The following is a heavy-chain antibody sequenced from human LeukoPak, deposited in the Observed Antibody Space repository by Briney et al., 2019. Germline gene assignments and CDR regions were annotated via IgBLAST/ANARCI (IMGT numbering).Heavy chain of an antibody. J-gene: IGHJ5*02. CDR1: GYSFNSYW. CDR2: IYPGDSDT. Sequence: GESLKISCKGSGYSFNSYWIGWVRQMPGKGLEWMGIIYPGDSDTRYSPSFQGQVTISADKSISTAYLQWSSLKASDTAMYYCARSKVYCSSTSCPRGSWFDPWGQGTLVTVSS. CDR3: ARSKVYCSSTSCPRGSWFDP. D-gene: IGHD2-2*01. V-gene: IGHV5-51*01.